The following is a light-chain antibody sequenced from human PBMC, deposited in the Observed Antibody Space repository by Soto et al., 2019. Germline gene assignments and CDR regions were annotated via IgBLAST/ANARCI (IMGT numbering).Light chain of an antibody. CDR3: QSYDSSLSGCV. Sequence: QSVLTQPPSVSGAPGQRVTISCTGSSSNIGAGYDVHWYQQLPGTAPKLLIYGNSNRPSGVPDRFSGSKSGTSASLAITGLLAMDVAGYYSQSYDSSLSGCVFGGGTQLTVL. CDR2: GNS. J-gene: IGLJ2*01. CDR1: SSNIGAGYD. V-gene: IGLV1-40*01.